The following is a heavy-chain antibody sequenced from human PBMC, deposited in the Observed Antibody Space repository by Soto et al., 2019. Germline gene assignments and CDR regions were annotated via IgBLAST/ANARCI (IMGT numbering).Heavy chain of an antibody. Sequence: SETLSLTCIVSGESISSSSYYWGWIRQPPGKGLEWIGSIYYSGRTYYNPSFKRRVTISIDTSKNQFSLKLSSVTATDTAVYYCARQRTTVVTQAYFDHWGQGALVTVS. CDR2: IYYSGRT. CDR3: ARQRTTVVTQAYFDH. D-gene: IGHD2-21*02. J-gene: IGHJ4*02. CDR1: GESISSSSYY. V-gene: IGHV4-39*01.